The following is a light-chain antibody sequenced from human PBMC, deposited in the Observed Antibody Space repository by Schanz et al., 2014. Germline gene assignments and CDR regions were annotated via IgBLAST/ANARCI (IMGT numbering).Light chain of an antibody. CDR2: GAS. Sequence: EIVLTQSPGTLSLSPGERATLSCRASQSVSSSYLAWYQQKPGQAPRLLIYGASSRATGIADRFSGSGSGTDFTLTISRLEPEDFAVYYCQYYGSSFWTFGQGTKVEIK. J-gene: IGKJ1*01. CDR3: QYYGSSFWT. V-gene: IGKV3-20*01. CDR1: QSVSSSY.